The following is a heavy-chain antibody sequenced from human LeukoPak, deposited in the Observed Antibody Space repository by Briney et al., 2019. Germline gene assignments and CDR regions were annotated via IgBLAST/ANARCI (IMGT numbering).Heavy chain of an antibody. CDR2: IYYSGST. J-gene: IGHJ5*02. V-gene: IGHV4-39*07. CDR3: ARGNRRYDSSGFAPPSNWFDP. D-gene: IGHD3-22*01. Sequence: PSETLSLTCTVSGGPISSSSYYWGWIRQPPGKGLEWIGSIYYSGSTYYNPSLKSRVTISVDTSKNQFSLKLSSVTAADTAVYYCARGNRRYDSSGFAPPSNWFDPWGQGTLVTVSS. CDR1: GGPISSSSYY.